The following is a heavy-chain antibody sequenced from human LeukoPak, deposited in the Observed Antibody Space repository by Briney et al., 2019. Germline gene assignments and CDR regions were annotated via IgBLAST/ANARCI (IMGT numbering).Heavy chain of an antibody. J-gene: IGHJ5*02. CDR2: ISSGSSTI. V-gene: IGHV3-48*02. CDR3: ARENVDYDFWSGYPNWFDP. D-gene: IGHD3-3*01. CDR1: GFTFSSYN. Sequence: PGGSLRLSCAASGFTFSSYNMNWVRQAPGKGLEWVSYISSGSSTIYYADSVKGRFTISRDNAKNSLYLQMNSLRDEDTAVYYCARENVDYDFWSGYPNWFDPWGQGTLVTVSS.